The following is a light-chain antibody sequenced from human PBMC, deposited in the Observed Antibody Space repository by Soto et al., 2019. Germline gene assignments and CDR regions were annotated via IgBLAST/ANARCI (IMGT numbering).Light chain of an antibody. J-gene: IGLJ1*01. CDR1: SSDIGAYDH. V-gene: IGLV2-14*01. CDR3: ISYTVSRSYV. CDR2: SVS. Sequence: QSVLTQPASVSGSPGQSITISCSGTSSDIGAYDHVAWFQQFPGKTPKLAIYSVSNRPSGVSYRFSGSKSGNTASLTISGLQADDEADYYCISYTVSRSYVFGPGTKVTVL.